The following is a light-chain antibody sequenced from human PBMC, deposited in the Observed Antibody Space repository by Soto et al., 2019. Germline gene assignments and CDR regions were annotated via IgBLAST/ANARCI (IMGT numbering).Light chain of an antibody. CDR3: CSYAGSSTSVV. V-gene: IGLV2-23*01. CDR2: EGS. Sequence: QSALTQPASVAGSPGQSITISCTGTSSDVGSYNLGSWYQQHPGKAPKLMIYEGSKRPSGVSNRFSGSKSGNTASLTISGLQAEDEADYYCCSYAGSSTSVVFGGGTKVTVL. J-gene: IGLJ2*01. CDR1: SSDVGSYNL.